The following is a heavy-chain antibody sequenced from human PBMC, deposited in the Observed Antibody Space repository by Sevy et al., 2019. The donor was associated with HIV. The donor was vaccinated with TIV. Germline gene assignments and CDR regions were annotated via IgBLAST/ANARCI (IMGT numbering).Heavy chain of an antibody. J-gene: IGHJ4*02. Sequence: GGSLRLSCAASGFIFNSYAMTWVRHAPGKGLEWVSGISGSGGSTYYADSVKGRFTISRDNSRNTLYLEMNSLRVEDTAVYYCAKGYGSGSPPDYWGQGTLVTVSS. V-gene: IGHV3-23*01. CDR3: AKGYGSGSPPDY. D-gene: IGHD3-10*01. CDR1: GFIFNSYA. CDR2: ISGSGGST.